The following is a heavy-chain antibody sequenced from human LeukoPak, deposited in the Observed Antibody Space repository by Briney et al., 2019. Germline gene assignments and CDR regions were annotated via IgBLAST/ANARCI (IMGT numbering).Heavy chain of an antibody. CDR3: ARQTYYYDQFDY. D-gene: IGHD3-22*01. Sequence: ASVKVSCKASGYTFTSYGISWVRQAPGQGLEWMGWISAYNGNTNYAQKLQGRVTMTTDTSTSTAYMELRSLRSDDTTVYYCARQTYYYDQFDYWGQGTLVTVSS. CDR1: GYTFTSYG. J-gene: IGHJ4*02. CDR2: ISAYNGNT. V-gene: IGHV1-18*01.